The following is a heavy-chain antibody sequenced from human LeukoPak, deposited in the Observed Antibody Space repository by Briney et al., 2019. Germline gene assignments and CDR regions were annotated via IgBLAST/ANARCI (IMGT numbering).Heavy chain of an antibody. J-gene: IGHJ3*02. D-gene: IGHD4-17*01. CDR1: GFTFSDYY. V-gene: IGHV3-11*01. CDR2: ISSSGSTI. Sequence: GGSLRLSCAASGFTFSDYYMSWIRQAPGRGLEWVSYISSSGSTIYYAASVKVRFTISRDNAKNSLYLQMNSLRAEATAVYYCARDHPIAHGDYTAFDIWGQGTMVTVSS. CDR3: ARDHPIAHGDYTAFDI.